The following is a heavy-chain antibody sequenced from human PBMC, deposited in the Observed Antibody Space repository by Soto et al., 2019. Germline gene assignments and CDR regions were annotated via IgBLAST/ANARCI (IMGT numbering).Heavy chain of an antibody. V-gene: IGHV3-23*01. D-gene: IGHD3-3*01. CDR3: AKDGRYDFWSGYFPTYYFDY. Sequence: GSLRLSCAASGFTFSSYAMSWVRQAPGKGLEWVSAISGSGGSTYYADSVKGRFTISRDNSKNTLYLQMNSLRAEDTAVYYCAKDGRYDFWSGYFPTYYFDYWGQGTLVTVSS. CDR1: GFTFSSYA. CDR2: ISGSGGST. J-gene: IGHJ4*02.